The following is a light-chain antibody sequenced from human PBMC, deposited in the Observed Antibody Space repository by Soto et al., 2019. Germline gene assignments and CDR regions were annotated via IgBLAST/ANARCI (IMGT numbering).Light chain of an antibody. CDR3: HQRYNWPRVT. CDR2: DVS. CDR1: QIVSNS. Sequence: ILLTQSPATLSVSPGERVTLSCRTSQIVSNSLAWYQQKPGQPPRLLIYDVSNRATGIPARFSGSGSGTDFTLTITSLEPEDFAVYFCHQRYNWPRVTFGQGTRLEIK. J-gene: IGKJ5*01. V-gene: IGKV3-11*01.